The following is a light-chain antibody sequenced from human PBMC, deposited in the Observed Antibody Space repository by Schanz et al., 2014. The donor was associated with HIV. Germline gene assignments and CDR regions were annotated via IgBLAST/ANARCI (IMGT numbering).Light chain of an antibody. CDR2: VTH. J-gene: IGLJ2*01. V-gene: IGLV1-51*01. Sequence: QSVLTQPPSVSAAPGQRVTITCSGSASNIGHNYVSWFQQFPGTAPKLLMYVTHQRPSEIPDRFSGSKTGTSATLAITGLQTEDEADYYCGAWDSGRGAVVFGRGTKLTVL. CDR3: GAWDSGRGAVV. CDR1: ASNIGHNY.